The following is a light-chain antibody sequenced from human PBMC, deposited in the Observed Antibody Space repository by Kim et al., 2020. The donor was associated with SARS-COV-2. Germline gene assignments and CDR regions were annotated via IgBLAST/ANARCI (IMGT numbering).Light chain of an antibody. CDR2: AAS. CDR3: QQYYDWPIT. CDR1: RSVSSN. V-gene: IGKV3-15*01. Sequence: VSPGETATLSCRSSRSVSSNLAWYQQKPGQAPRLLIYAASTRATGISARFTGSGSGTDFTLTITSLQSEDFAAYSCQQYYDWPITFGQGTRLEIK. J-gene: IGKJ5*01.